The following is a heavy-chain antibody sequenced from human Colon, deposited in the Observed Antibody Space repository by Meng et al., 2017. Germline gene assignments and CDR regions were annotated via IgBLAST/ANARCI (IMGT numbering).Heavy chain of an antibody. V-gene: IGHV1-69*04. CDR2: TIAIVDVP. J-gene: IGHJ4*02. Sequence: QGRLGQSGAEGKKPGSSVKVSCKASGGTFSSYSISWVRQAPGQGLEWMGRTIAIVDVPTYAQRFQGRVTITADKSTSTAYMELSSLRSEDTAVYYCARGDGYNYFDLWGQGTLVTVSS. CDR3: ARGDGYNYFDL. D-gene: IGHD5-24*01. CDR1: GGTFSSYS.